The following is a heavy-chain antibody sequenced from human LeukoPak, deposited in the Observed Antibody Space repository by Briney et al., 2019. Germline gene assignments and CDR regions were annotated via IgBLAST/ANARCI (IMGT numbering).Heavy chain of an antibody. J-gene: IGHJ3*02. V-gene: IGHV3-20*04. Sequence: AGGSLRLSCAASGFTFDDYGMSWVRQAPGKGLEWVSGINWNGGSTGYTDSVKGRFTISRDTAKNSLYLQMNSLRAEDTALYYCARRDIVVVPAAIIGAFDIWGQGTMVTVSS. D-gene: IGHD2-2*02. CDR2: INWNGGST. CDR1: GFTFDDYG. CDR3: ARRDIVVVPAAIIGAFDI.